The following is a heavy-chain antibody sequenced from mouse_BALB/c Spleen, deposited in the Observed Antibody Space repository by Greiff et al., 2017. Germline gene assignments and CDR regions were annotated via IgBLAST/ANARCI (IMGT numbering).Heavy chain of an antibody. CDR1: GFTFSSFG. CDR3: ARSGEAWFAY. D-gene: IGHD3-2*02. Sequence: EVKLMESGGGLVQPGGSRKLSCAASGFTFSSFGMHWVRQAPEKGLEWVAYISSGSSTIYYADTVKGRFTISRDNPKNTLFLQMTSLRSEDTAMYYCARSGEAWFAYWGQGTLVTVSA. V-gene: IGHV5-17*02. J-gene: IGHJ3*01. CDR2: ISSGSSTI.